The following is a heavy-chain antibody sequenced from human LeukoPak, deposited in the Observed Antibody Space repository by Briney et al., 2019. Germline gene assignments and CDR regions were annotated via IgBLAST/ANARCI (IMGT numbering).Heavy chain of an antibody. J-gene: IGHJ6*03. CDR2: ISGSGDST. CDR1: GLTFSNFG. Sequence: QTGGSLRLSCVASGLTFSNFGMSWVRQAPGKGLEWVSAISGSGDSTYYADSVKGRFTISRDNSKNTLYLQMNSLRAEDTAVYYCAREYMDVWGKGTTVTISS. V-gene: IGHV3-23*01. CDR3: AREYMDV.